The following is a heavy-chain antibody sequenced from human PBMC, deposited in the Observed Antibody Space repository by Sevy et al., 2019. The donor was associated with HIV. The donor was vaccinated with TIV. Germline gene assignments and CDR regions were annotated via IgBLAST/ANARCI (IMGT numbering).Heavy chain of an antibody. CDR2: IYYTGSTY. J-gene: IGHJ4*02. CDR1: GGSINSTIYY. D-gene: IGHD3-16*01. V-gene: IGHV4-39*01. Sequence: SETLSLTCTVSGGSINSTIYYWGWIRQPPGKGLEWIGSIYYTGSTYYYNPSLKSRVSISVDTSKNRFSLKLTSVTAADTAVYYCAKGGGDYWGQGTLVTVSS. CDR3: AKGGGDY.